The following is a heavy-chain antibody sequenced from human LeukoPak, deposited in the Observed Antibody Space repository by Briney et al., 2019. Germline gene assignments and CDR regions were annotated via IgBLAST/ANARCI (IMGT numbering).Heavy chain of an antibody. CDR1: GFTFSDYE. Sequence: GGSLRLSCAASGFTFSDYEMNWVRQAPGKGLEWISYISNSGSTVYYADSVKGRFTISRDNAKNSLYLQVNSLRAQDTAVYYCARGIGDPRFDNWGQGTLLTVSS. CDR2: ISNSGSTV. CDR3: ARGIGDPRFDN. J-gene: IGHJ4*02. V-gene: IGHV3-48*03. D-gene: IGHD4-17*01.